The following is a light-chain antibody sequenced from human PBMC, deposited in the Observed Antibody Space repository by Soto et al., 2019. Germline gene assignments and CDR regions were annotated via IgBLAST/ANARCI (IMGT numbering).Light chain of an antibody. V-gene: IGKV1-39*01. CDR2: AAS. CDR3: QQTYKTPREFT. J-gene: IGKJ4*01. CDR1: HNINSY. Sequence: DIQMSQSPFSLSASVGDSVTITCRASHNINSYLNWYQQKPEKAPKLLIYAASSLQSGVPSRFIGSGSGTDFTLTISNLQPEDFATYYCQQTYKTPREFTFGGGTKVEI.